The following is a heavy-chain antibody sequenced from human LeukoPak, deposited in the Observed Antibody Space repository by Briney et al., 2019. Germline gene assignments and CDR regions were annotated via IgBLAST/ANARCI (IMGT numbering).Heavy chain of an antibody. D-gene: IGHD3-10*01. J-gene: IGHJ4*02. CDR2: INTNTGNP. CDR1: GYTFTSYA. V-gene: IGHV7-4-1*02. Sequence: GASVKVSCKASGYTFTSYAMNWVRQAPGQGLEWMEWINTNTGNPTYAQGFTGRFVFSLDTSVSTAYLQISSLKAEDTAVYYCARVSGSGSTQSMDFDYWGQGTLVTVSS. CDR3: ARVSGSGSTQSMDFDY.